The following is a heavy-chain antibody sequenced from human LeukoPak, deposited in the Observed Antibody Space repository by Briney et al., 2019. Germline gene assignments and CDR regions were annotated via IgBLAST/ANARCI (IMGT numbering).Heavy chain of an antibody. Sequence: PGGSLRLSCAASGFTFSSYGMHWVRQAPGKGLEWVAFIRYDGSNKYYADSVKGRFTISRDNSKNTLYLQMNSLRAEDTSVYYCARDRWYYDSSGYPAYWGQGTLVTVSS. CDR1: GFTFSSYG. J-gene: IGHJ4*02. CDR2: IRYDGSNK. CDR3: ARDRWYYDSSGYPAY. D-gene: IGHD3-22*01. V-gene: IGHV3-30*02.